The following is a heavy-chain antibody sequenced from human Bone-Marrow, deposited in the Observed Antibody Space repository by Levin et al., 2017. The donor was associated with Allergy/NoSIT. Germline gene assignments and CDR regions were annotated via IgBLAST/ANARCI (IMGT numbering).Heavy chain of an antibody. CDR2: ISYDGSNK. CDR3: ARGYSYGYSHDAFDI. D-gene: IGHD5-18*01. J-gene: IGHJ3*02. V-gene: IGHV3-30*03. Sequence: GGSLRLSCAASGFTFSSYGMHWVRQAPGKGLEWVAVISYDGSNKYYADSVKGRFTISRDNSKNTLYLQMNSLRAEDTAVYYCARGYSYGYSHDAFDIWGQGTMVTVSS. CDR1: GFTFSSYG.